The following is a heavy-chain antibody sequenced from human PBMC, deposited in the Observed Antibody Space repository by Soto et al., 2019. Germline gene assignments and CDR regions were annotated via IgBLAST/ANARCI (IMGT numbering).Heavy chain of an antibody. V-gene: IGHV1-8*01. CDR2: MNPNSGNT. J-gene: IGHJ4*02. D-gene: IGHD2-21*01. Sequence: QVQLVQSGAEVKKPGASVKVSCKASGYTFSSYDVNWVRRATGQGLEWMAWMNPNSGNTGYAQKFQGRVTMTRNTSLSTASMELSSLRSEDTAVYYCAGERSAYLDYWGQGTLVTVSS. CDR1: GYTFSSYD. CDR3: AGERSAYLDY.